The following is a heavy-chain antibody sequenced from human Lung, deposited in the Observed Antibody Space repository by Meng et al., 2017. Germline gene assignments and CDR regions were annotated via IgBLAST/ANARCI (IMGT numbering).Heavy chain of an antibody. V-gene: IGHV1-18*04. CDR2: LGAHDGDR. D-gene: IGHD3-10*01. J-gene: IGHJ4*02. CDR1: DYTFTGYG. Sequence: QVHPVQSGAEVKKPGASVKVYCKSSDYTFTGYGVSWVRQVPGQGLEWMAWLGAHDGDRSHAPRFQGRVTVTADRLTATSFMELRNLRYDDTAVYYCARGTPGRSYSDFWGQGTLVTVSS. CDR3: ARGTPGRSYSDF.